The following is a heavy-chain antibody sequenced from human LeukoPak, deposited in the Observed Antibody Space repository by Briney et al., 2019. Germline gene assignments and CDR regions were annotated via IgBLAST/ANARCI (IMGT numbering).Heavy chain of an antibody. CDR3: ARLSRIAAAVPDY. D-gene: IGHD6-13*01. CDR1: GGSISSGGYS. Sequence: SETLSLACAVSGGSISSGGYSWSWIRQPPGKGLEWIGYIYYSGSTYYNPSLKSRVTISVDTSKNQFSLKLSSVTAADTAVYYCARLSRIAAAVPDYWGQGTLVTVSS. CDR2: IYYSGST. J-gene: IGHJ4*02. V-gene: IGHV4-30-4*07.